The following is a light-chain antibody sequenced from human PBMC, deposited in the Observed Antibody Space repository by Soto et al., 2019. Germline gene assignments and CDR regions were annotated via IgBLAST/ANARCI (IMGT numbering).Light chain of an antibody. V-gene: IGKV3-15*01. CDR1: QSVANN. CDR3: QQYNDWPRT. CDR2: GAS. J-gene: IGKJ1*01. Sequence: EIVMTQSPVTLSLSPGDRATLSCRASQSVANNLAWFQQRPGQAPRLLVYGASATATGIPARFSGSGSGTEFTLTISSVQSEDFAVYYWQQYNDWPRTFGQGTKVEIQ.